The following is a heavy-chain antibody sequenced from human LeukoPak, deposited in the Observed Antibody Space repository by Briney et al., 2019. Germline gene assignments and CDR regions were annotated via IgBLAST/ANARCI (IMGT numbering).Heavy chain of an antibody. J-gene: IGHJ4*02. D-gene: IGHD3-22*01. Sequence: ASVKVSCKASGYTFTSYYMHWVRRAPGQGLEWMGIINPSGGSTSYAQKFQGRVTMTRDMSTSTVYMELSSLRSEDTAVYYCARAHVTYYYDGSGYPNPYFDYWGQGTLVTVSS. V-gene: IGHV1-46*01. CDR3: ARAHVTYYYDGSGYPNPYFDY. CDR2: INPSGGST. CDR1: GYTFTSYY.